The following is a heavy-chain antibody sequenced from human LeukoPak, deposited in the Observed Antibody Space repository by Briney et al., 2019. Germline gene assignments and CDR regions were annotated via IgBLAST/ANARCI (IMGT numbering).Heavy chain of an antibody. CDR1: GGSFSGYY. Sequence: SETLSLTCAVYGGSFSGYYWSWIRQPPGKGLEWIGYIYYSGSTNYNPSLKSRVTISVDTSKNQFSLKLSSVTAADTAVYYCAREGASSSFDYWGQGTLVTVSS. D-gene: IGHD6-13*01. V-gene: IGHV4-59*01. CDR3: AREGASSSFDY. J-gene: IGHJ4*02. CDR2: IYYSGST.